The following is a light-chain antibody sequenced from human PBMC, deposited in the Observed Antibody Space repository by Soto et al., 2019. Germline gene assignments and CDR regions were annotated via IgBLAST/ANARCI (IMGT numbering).Light chain of an antibody. CDR1: QSVSVNS. CDR2: AAS. V-gene: IGKV3-20*01. CDR3: QQYCGSPFT. Sequence: EIVLTQSPGTLSLSPGERATLSCRASQSVSVNSLAWYQQKGGQAPRLLIYAASTRATGVPDRFSGTGSGTDFALTISRLETDASAVYYCQQYCGSPFTFGPGTTVDIK. J-gene: IGKJ3*01.